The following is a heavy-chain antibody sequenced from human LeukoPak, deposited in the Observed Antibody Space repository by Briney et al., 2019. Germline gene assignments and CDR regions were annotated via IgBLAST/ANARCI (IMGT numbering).Heavy chain of an antibody. Sequence: SQTLSLTFAISGDSVSSNSVAWNWIRQSPSRGLEWLGRAYYRSNWYNDYAVSVKSRITINPDTSKNQFSLQLNSVTPEDTAVYFCARYMSSSKIFDYWGQGTLVTVSS. J-gene: IGHJ4*02. V-gene: IGHV6-1*01. D-gene: IGHD6-6*01. CDR3: ARYMSSSKIFDY. CDR2: AYYRSNWYN. CDR1: GDSVSSNSVA.